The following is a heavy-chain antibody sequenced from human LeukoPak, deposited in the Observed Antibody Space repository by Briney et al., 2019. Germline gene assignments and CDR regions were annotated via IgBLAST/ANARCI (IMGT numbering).Heavy chain of an antibody. D-gene: IGHD2-2*01. J-gene: IGHJ5*02. CDR1: GYTFTSYY. CDR2: INPSGGST. CDR3: AIDFGRIVVVPAAMRGWFDP. V-gene: IGHV1-46*01. Sequence: ASVKVSCAASGYTFTSYYMHWVRQARGQGLAWLGIINPSGGSTSYAQKFQGRVTMTSDTSTSTVYMELSSLRSEDTAVYYCAIDFGRIVVVPAAMRGWFDPWGQGTLVTVSS.